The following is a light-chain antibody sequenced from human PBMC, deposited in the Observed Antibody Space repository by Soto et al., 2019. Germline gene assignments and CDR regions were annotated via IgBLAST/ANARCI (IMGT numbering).Light chain of an antibody. Sequence: QSALTQPPSASGSPGQSVTIPCTGTSSDVGTYNYVSWYQQHPGKAPKLVIYELSKRPSGVPDRFSGSKSGNTASLNVSGLQGEDEADYYCSSHAVSIDVFGTGTKVTVL. CDR2: ELS. CDR1: SSDVGTYNY. J-gene: IGLJ1*01. V-gene: IGLV2-8*01. CDR3: SSHAVSIDV.